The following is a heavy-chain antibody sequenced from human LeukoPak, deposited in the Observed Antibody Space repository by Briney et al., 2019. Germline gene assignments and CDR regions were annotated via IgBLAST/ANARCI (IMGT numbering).Heavy chain of an antibody. D-gene: IGHD6-6*01. Sequence: ASVKVSCKASGYTFTGYYMHWVRQPTGQGLVGMGWINPNSGGTNYAKQFQHRVTMTRDTSISTAYMELSRLRSDDTAVYYWARVDLIVVSIAASRAFYYWGQGTLVTVSS. V-gene: IGHV1-2*02. CDR1: GYTFTGYY. CDR2: INPNSGGT. CDR3: ARVDLIVVSIAASRAFYY. J-gene: IGHJ4*02.